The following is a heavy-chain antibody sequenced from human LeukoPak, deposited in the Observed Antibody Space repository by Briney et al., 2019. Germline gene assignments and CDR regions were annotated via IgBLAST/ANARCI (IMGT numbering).Heavy chain of an antibody. J-gene: IGHJ5*02. CDR2: IYYSGST. V-gene: IGHV4-39*01. D-gene: IGHD1-26*01. CDR3: ARHRIIVGATTLSPFDP. CDR1: GGSISSSSYY. Sequence: SETLSLTCTVSGGSISSSSYYWGWIRQPPGKGLEWIGSIYYSGSTYYNPSLKSRVTISVDTSKNQFSLKLSSVTAADTAVYYCARHRIIVGATTLSPFDPWGQGTLVTVSS.